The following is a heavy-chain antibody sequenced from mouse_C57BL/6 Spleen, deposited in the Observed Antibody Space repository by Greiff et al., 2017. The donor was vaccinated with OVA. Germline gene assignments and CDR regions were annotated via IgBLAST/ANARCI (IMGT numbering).Heavy chain of an antibody. V-gene: IGHV14-2*01. D-gene: IGHD1-1*01. Sequence: VQLQQSGAELVKPGASVKLSCTASGFNIKDYYMHWVKQRTEQGLEWIGRIDPEDGETKYAPKFQGKATITAYTSSNTAYLQLSSLTSEDTAVYYCASPPLYYYGSSPWFAYWGQGTLVTVSA. CDR1: GFNIKDYY. CDR2: IDPEDGET. CDR3: ASPPLYYYGSSPWFAY. J-gene: IGHJ3*01.